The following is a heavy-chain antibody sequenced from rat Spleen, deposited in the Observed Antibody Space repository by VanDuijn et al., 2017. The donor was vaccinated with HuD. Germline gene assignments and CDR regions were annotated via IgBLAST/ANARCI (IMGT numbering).Heavy chain of an antibody. CDR3: ARHRGGYSLYVMDA. CDR1: GFTFSDYY. J-gene: IGHJ4*01. D-gene: IGHD1-11*01. V-gene: IGHV5S13*01. CDR2: ITFDGGGT. Sequence: EVQLVESGGGLVRPGRSLKLSCAASGFTFSDYYMAWVRQAPTKGLEWVASITFDGGGTYYRDSVKGRFTISRDNAKNTQYLQMDSLRSEDTATYYCARHRGGYSLYVMDAWGQGASVTVSS.